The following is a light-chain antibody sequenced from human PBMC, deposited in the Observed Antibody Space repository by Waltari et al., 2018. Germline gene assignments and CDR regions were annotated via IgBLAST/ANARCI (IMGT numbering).Light chain of an antibody. V-gene: IGLV2-14*03. CDR3: SSYTSSSTLI. CDR1: SSDVGGYNY. Sequence: QSALTQPASVSGSPGQSITISCTGTSSDVGGYNYVSWYQQHPGKAPRLMIYDVINRPSGVSKRFSGSKSGNTASLTISGRQAEDEADYHCSSYTSSSTLIFGGGTKLTVL. CDR2: DVI. J-gene: IGLJ2*01.